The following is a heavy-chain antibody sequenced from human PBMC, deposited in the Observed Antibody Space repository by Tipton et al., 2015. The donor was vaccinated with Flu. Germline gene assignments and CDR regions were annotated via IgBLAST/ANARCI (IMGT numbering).Heavy chain of an antibody. Sequence: GLVKPSETLSLTCTVSGGSISSYYWSWIRQPPGKGLEWIGYIYYSGSTNYNPSLKSRVTISVDTSKNQFSLKLSSVTAADTAVYYCARSLPAAYYYDMDVWGKGTTVTVSS. D-gene: IGHD2-2*01. CDR3: ARSLPAAYYYDMDV. V-gene: IGHV4-59*01. CDR2: IYYSGST. CDR1: GGSISSYY. J-gene: IGHJ6*03.